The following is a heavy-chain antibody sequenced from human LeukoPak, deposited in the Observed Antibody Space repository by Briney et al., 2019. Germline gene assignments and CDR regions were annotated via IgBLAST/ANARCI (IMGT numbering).Heavy chain of an antibody. CDR2: IKQDGSRQ. D-gene: IGHD2-2*02. J-gene: IGHJ4*02. Sequence: GGSLRLSCSASGIFFKNFWMSWVRQAPGKGLEWVANIKQDGSRQFYVDSVKGRFTISRDNSKNTLYLQMNSLRAEDTAVYYCAKDGTRAAIGTIDYWGQGTLVTVSS. CDR1: GIFFKNFW. CDR3: AKDGTRAAIGTIDY. V-gene: IGHV3-7*01.